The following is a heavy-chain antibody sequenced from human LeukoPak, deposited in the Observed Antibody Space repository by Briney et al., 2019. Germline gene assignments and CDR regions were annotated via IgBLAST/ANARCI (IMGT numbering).Heavy chain of an antibody. D-gene: IGHD5-18*01. CDR1: GFTFSSYA. Sequence: GRSLRLSCAASGFTFSSYAMHWVRQAPGKGLEWVAVISYDGSNKYYADSVKGRFTTSRDNSKNTLYLQMNSLRAEDTAVYYCARPPATAMVTRFDYWGQGTLVTVSS. V-gene: IGHV3-30*01. J-gene: IGHJ4*02. CDR3: ARPPATAMVTRFDY. CDR2: ISYDGSNK.